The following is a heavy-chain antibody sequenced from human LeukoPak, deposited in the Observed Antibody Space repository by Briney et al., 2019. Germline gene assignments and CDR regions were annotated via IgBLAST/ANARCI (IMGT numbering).Heavy chain of an antibody. Sequence: GGSLRLSCAASGFTFSTYWMNWVRQAPGKGLEWVANIKQDGSEKFYVDSVKGRFTISRDNAKNSLYLQMNSLRAEDTAVYFCARAVTTALDYWGQGTLVTVSS. V-gene: IGHV3-7*01. J-gene: IGHJ4*02. CDR2: IKQDGSEK. CDR1: GFTFSTYW. D-gene: IGHD4-17*01. CDR3: ARAVTTALDY.